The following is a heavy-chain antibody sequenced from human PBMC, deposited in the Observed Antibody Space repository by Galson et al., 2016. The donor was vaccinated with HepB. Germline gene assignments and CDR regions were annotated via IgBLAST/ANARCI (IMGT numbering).Heavy chain of an antibody. J-gene: IGHJ5*02. D-gene: IGHD3-3*01. CDR1: GFSLSTGGVG. CDR2: IYWNDEK. V-gene: IGHV2-5*01. CDR3: AHRPPYYDFWTGKYNWFDA. Sequence: PALVKPTQTLTLTCTFSGFSLSTGGVGVGWIRQPPGKALEWLALIYWNDEKRYSPSLKSRLTITKDTSKNQVVLTMTNMDPVDTARYYCAHRPPYYDFWTGKYNWFDAWGQGTLVTVSS.